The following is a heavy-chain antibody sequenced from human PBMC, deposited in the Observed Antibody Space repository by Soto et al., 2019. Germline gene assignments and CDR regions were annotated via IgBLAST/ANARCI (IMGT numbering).Heavy chain of an antibody. J-gene: IGHJ4*02. CDR1: GFTFSSYA. CDR3: ANGALPDYVPSFWDY. CDR2: ISVSAGNT. D-gene: IGHD4-17*01. V-gene: IGHV3-23*01. Sequence: EVQLLESGGGLVQPGGSLRLSCAASGFTFSSYAMSWVRQAPGKGLEWVSAISVSAGNTYYADSVKGRFTISRDNSRNTLYLQMSSLTAEDTAVYYCANGALPDYVPSFWDYWGQGTLVTVSS.